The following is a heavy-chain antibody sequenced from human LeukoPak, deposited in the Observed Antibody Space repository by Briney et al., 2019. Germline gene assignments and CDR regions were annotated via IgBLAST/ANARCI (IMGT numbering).Heavy chain of an antibody. CDR3: ARLISFQYNWFDP. CDR1: GGSISSGGYY. J-gene: IGHJ5*02. Sequence: PSETLSLTCTVSGGSISSGGYYWSWIRQHPGKGLEWIGYIYYSGSTYYNPSLKSRVTISVDTSKNQFSLKLSSVTAAHTAVYYCARLISFQYNWFDPWGQGTLVTVSS. V-gene: IGHV4-31*03. CDR2: IYYSGST. D-gene: IGHD2-2*01.